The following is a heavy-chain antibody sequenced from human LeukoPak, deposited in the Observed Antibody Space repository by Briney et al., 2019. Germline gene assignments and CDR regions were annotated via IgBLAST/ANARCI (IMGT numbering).Heavy chain of an antibody. D-gene: IGHD3-10*01. CDR3: ARDTRFGEEGQKNAFDI. V-gene: IGHV1-18*01. J-gene: IGHJ3*02. Sequence: ASVKVSCKASGYTFTSYGISWVRQAPGQGLEWMGWISGHNGNTNYAQKLKGRFTITTDTSTSTAYMELRSLRSDDTAVYYCARDTRFGEEGQKNAFDIWGQGTMVTVSS. CDR2: ISGHNGNT. CDR1: GYTFTSYG.